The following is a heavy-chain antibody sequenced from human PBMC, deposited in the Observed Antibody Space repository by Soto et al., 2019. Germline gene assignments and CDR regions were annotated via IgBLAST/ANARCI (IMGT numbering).Heavy chain of an antibody. CDR3: ARSGDSVACGY. V-gene: IGHV3-53*01. Sequence: EVQLVESGGGLIPPGGSLRLSCAASGFLVNSAYMTWVRQAPGKGLEWLSMINSDGSTLYAESVKGRFTISRDNSKNRLDLQMNSLRAEDTAMYYCARSGDSVACGYWGQGTLVIV. CDR1: GFLVNSAY. D-gene: IGHD5-18*01. J-gene: IGHJ4*02. CDR2: INSDGST.